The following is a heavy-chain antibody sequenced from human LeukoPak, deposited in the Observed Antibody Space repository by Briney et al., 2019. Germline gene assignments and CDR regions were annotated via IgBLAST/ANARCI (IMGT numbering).Heavy chain of an antibody. D-gene: IGHD6-19*01. CDR1: GFSFSSYA. V-gene: IGHV3-23*01. J-gene: IGHJ4*02. CDR3: AKGSQWLLRGGAYFDY. CDR2: ISGSGGTT. Sequence: GGSLRLSCAASGFSFSSYAMSWVRQAPGKGLEWVSAISGSGGTTYYADSVRGRFTISRDSSKNTLYVQMNSPRADDTAIYYCAKGSQWLLRGGAYFDYWGQGTLVTVPS.